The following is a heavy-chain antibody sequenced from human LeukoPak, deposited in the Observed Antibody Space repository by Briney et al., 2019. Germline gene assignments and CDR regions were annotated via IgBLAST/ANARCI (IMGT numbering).Heavy chain of an antibody. Sequence: GGSLRLSCAASGFTFNTYAMSWIRQAPGKGLEWVSAISGSGGTTYYADSVKGRFTISRDNSKNTLYLQMNSLRAEDTAVYYCAKYSRPPSIDYWGQGTLVTVSS. D-gene: IGHD6-13*01. CDR3: AKYSRPPSIDY. CDR1: GFTFNTYA. J-gene: IGHJ4*02. CDR2: ISGSGGTT. V-gene: IGHV3-23*01.